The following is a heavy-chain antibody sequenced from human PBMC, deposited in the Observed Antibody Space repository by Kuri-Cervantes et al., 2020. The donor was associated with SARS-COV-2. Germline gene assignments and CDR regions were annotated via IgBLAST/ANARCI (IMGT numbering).Heavy chain of an antibody. Sequence: GESLKISGAASGFTFSSYSMNWVRQAPGKGLEWVSYISSSSSTIYYADSAKGRFTISRDNAKNSLYLQMNSLRAEDTAVYYCSRTYDSSGSLYYYYMDVWGKGTTVTVSS. CDR1: GFTFSSYS. CDR3: SRTYDSSGSLYYYYMDV. CDR2: ISSSSSTI. J-gene: IGHJ6*03. D-gene: IGHD3-22*01. V-gene: IGHV3-48*01.